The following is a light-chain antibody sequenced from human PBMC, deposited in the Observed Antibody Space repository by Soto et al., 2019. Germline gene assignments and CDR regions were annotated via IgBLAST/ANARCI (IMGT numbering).Light chain of an antibody. V-gene: IGKV3-11*01. CDR1: QSVGSS. CDR2: DAS. J-gene: IGKJ5*01. Sequence: VLTQSPATLSLFPGERATLSCRASQSVGSSLAWYQHKPGQAPRLLLYDASNRAAGIPARFSGSGSGTDFTLTISSLEPEDFAVYYCQQRSNWITFGQGTRPEIE. CDR3: QQRSNWIT.